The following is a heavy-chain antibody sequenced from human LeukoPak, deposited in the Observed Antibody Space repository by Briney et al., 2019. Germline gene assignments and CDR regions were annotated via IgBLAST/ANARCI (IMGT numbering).Heavy chain of an antibody. CDR1: GGTFSSYA. CDR2: IIPIFGTA. Sequence: SVKVSCKASGGTFSSYAISWVRQAPGQGLEWMGGIIPIFGTANYAQKFQGRVTITADESASTAYMELSSLRSEDTAVYYCASGREYSSSFHFIYWGQGTLVTVSS. V-gene: IGHV1-69*13. J-gene: IGHJ4*02. CDR3: ASGREYSSSFHFIY. D-gene: IGHD6-6*01.